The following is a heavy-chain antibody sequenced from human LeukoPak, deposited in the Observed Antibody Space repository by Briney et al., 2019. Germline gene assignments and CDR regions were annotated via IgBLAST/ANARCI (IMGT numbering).Heavy chain of an antibody. CDR3: AKHLIGYIKPYVN. Sequence: PGGSLRLSCAASGFTFSSYAMSWVRQAPGKGLEWVSSISDGGTTTLYADSVKGRFPISRDNSKNTLYLQMNSLRAEDTAVYYCAKHLIGYIKPYVNWGQRNPVTVSS. D-gene: IGHD1-1*01. V-gene: IGHV3-23*01. CDR1: GFTFSSYA. CDR2: ISDGGTTT. J-gene: IGHJ4*02.